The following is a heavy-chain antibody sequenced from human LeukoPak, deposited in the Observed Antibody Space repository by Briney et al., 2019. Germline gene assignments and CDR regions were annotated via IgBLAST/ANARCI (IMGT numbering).Heavy chain of an antibody. CDR1: AGSISSSSYY. J-gene: IGHJ4*02. Sequence: SETLSLTCTVSAGSISSSSYYWGWIRQPPGNGLEWIVRIYYSGSTYYNPSLKSRVTISVDTSKNQFSLKLSSVTAADTAVYYCARHFRFLEWPQPNFDYWGQGTLVTVSS. D-gene: IGHD3-3*01. CDR2: IYYSGST. V-gene: IGHV4-39*01. CDR3: ARHFRFLEWPQPNFDY.